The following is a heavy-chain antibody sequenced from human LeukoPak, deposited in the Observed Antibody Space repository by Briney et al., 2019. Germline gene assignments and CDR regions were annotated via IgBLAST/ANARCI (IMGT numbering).Heavy chain of an antibody. J-gene: IGHJ4*02. D-gene: IGHD3-9*01. Sequence: GGSLRLSCAASGFTFSSDAMSWVRQAPGKGLEWVSAISGSGGSTYYADSVKGRFTISRDNSKNTLYLQMNSLRAEDTAVYYCARDPGFRILTGYYRPFDYWGQGTLVTVSS. CDR1: GFTFSSDA. CDR3: ARDPGFRILTGYYRPFDY. V-gene: IGHV3-23*01. CDR2: ISGSGGST.